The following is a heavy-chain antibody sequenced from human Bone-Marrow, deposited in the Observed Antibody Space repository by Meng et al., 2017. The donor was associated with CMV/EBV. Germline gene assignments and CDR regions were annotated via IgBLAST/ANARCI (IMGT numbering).Heavy chain of an antibody. D-gene: IGHD3-16*02. V-gene: IGHV4-30-4*08. CDR2: IYYSGST. J-gene: IGHJ2*01. Sequence: QWPLAEHGPGLWKPYQTPSLTCPVSGCSISSGDYYWSWIRQPPGNGLEWIGYIYYSGSTYYNPSLKSRVTISVDTSKNQFSLKLSSVTAADTAVYYCARVYDYDYVWGSYRQDWYFDLWGRGTLVTVSS. CDR3: ARVYDYDYVWGSYRQDWYFDL. CDR1: GCSISSGDYY.